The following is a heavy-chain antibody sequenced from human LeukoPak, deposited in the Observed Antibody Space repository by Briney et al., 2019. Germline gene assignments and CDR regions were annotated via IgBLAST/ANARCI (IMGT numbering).Heavy chain of an antibody. CDR3: AKLPYSSSWYGY. V-gene: IGHV3-23*01. D-gene: IGHD6-13*01. CDR2: ISGSGGTT. CDR1: GFTFSSYA. J-gene: IGHJ4*02. Sequence: PGGSLRLSCAASGFTFSSYAMSWVRQAPGKGLEWVSGISGSGGTTYYADSVKGRFTISRDNSKNTLYLQMNSLRAEDTAVYYCAKLPYSSSWYGYWGQGTLVTVSS.